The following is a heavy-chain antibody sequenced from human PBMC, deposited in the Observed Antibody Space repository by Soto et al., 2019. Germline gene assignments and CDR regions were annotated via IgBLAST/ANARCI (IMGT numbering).Heavy chain of an antibody. CDR1: GFTFSNYY. D-gene: IGHD6-19*01. J-gene: IGHJ4*02. V-gene: IGHV3-11*01. CDR2: ISSREVTV. CDR3: ARVSASGWHVNGRDYFDS. Sequence: QVQLVESGGGLVKPGGSLRLSCAASGFTFSNYYMTWIRQAPGKGLECLSYISSREVTVYYADSVKGRFTISRDNTKNSFFLQMNTLRDEDTAVYYCARVSASGWHVNGRDYFDSWGQGTLVTVSS.